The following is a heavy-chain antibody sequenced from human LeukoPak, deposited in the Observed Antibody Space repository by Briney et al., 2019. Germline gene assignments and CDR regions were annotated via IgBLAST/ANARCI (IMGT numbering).Heavy chain of an antibody. J-gene: IGHJ6*02. CDR3: ASPLAMVRGVIPPRGYYGMDV. CDR2: IQYDGSNE. Sequence: PGGSLRLSCAASGFTFSNYGIHWVRQAPGKGLEWVSFIQYDGSNEYYADSVKGRFTISRDNAKNSLYLQMNSLRAEDTAVYYCASPLAMVRGVIPPRGYYGMDVWGQGTTVTVSS. D-gene: IGHD3-10*01. CDR1: GFTFSNYG. V-gene: IGHV3-30*02.